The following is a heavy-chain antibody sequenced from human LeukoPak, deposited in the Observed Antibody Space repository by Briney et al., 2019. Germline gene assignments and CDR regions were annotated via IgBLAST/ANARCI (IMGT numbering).Heavy chain of an antibody. V-gene: IGHV1-46*01. CDR3: ARSYCSSTSCSLMRFDY. Sequence: GASVKVSCKASGYTFTSYYMHWVRQAPGQGLEWMGIINPSGGSTSYAQKFQGRVTMTRDTSTSTVYMELSRLRSDDTAVYYCARSYCSSTSCSLMRFDYWGQGTLVTVSS. D-gene: IGHD2-2*01. J-gene: IGHJ4*02. CDR1: GYTFTSYY. CDR2: INPSGGST.